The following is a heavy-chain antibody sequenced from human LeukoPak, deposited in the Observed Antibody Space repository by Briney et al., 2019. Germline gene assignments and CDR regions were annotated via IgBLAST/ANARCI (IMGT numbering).Heavy chain of an antibody. J-gene: IGHJ4*02. D-gene: IGHD6-19*01. CDR2: IYYSGST. CDR3: ARLSTQWLVPYFDY. CDR1: GGSISSYY. Sequence: SETLSLTCAVSGGSISSYYWSWIRQPPGKGLEWIGYIYYSGSTNYNPSLKSRVTISVDTSKNQFSLKLSSVTAADTAVYYCARLSTQWLVPYFDYWGQGTLVTVSS. V-gene: IGHV4-59*01.